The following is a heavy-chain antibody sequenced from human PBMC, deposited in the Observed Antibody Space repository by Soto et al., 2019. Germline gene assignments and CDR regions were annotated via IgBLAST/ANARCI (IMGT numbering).Heavy chain of an antibody. CDR1: GYTFTKYW. CDR3: ATASTNYYYYYGMDA. J-gene: IGHJ6*02. CDR2: IDPSDSET. Sequence: PGESLKISCRTSGYTFTKYWIGWVRQMPGKGLEWMGIIDPSDSETRYSPSSQGQVTISVDKFSSTTYLQWSSLKASDTAMYYCATASTNYYYYYGMDAWGQGTTVTVSS. V-gene: IGHV5-51*01.